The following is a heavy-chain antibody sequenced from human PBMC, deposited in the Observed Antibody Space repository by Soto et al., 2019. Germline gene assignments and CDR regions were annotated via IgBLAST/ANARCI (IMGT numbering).Heavy chain of an antibody. CDR1: GFTFSSYS. V-gene: IGHV3-48*02. D-gene: IGHD3-3*01. CDR3: ARDNYDFWSGYKGNYFDY. Sequence: GGSLRLSCAASGFTFSSYSMNWVRQAPGKGLEWVSYISSSSSTIYYADSVKGRFTISRDDAKNSLYLQMNSLRDEDTAVYYCARDNYDFWSGYKGNYFDYWGQGTLVTVSS. J-gene: IGHJ4*02. CDR2: ISSSSSTI.